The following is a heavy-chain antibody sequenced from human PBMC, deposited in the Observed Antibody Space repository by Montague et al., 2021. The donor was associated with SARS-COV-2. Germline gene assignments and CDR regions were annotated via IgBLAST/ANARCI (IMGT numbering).Heavy chain of an antibody. V-gene: IGHV4-39*07. CDR1: GGSISTIVNF. CDR3: ARSGDPGTTVTYLY. D-gene: IGHD4-11*01. J-gene: IGHJ4*02. Sequence: SETLSLTCTFSGGSISTIVNFWGWIRQPPGKGLEWIGSLSYTGSTYHNPSLKSRVTMSVDTSKNRFSLKLNSVTAADTAVYYCARSGDPGTTVTYLYWGQGTLVTVSS. CDR2: LSYTGST.